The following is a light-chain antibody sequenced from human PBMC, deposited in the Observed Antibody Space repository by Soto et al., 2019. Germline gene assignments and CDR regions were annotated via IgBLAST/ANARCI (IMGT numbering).Light chain of an antibody. J-gene: IGKJ1*01. CDR2: DVS. CDR1: QSISNW. CDR3: QHYNGFSWT. Sequence: DIQMTQSPSTLSAFVRDRVTITCRATQSISNWLAWYQQKPGKAPKLLIHDVSSLESGVSSRFSGSGSGTEFTLTISSLQPDDFATYYCQHYNGFSWTFGQGTKVDIK. V-gene: IGKV1-5*01.